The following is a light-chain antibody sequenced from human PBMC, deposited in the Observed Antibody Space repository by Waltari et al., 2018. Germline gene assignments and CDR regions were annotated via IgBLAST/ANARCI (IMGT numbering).Light chain of an antibody. V-gene: IGLV2-14*01. Sequence: QSALTQPASVSGSPGQSITISCTGPSSDVGGYNYVSWYQQHPGKAPKLMIYEVSNRTAGVSNLFSGSKSGNTASLTISGLQAEDEADYYCSSYTSSSTLDVFGTGTKVTVL. CDR2: EVS. J-gene: IGLJ1*01. CDR1: SSDVGGYNY. CDR3: SSYTSSSTLDV.